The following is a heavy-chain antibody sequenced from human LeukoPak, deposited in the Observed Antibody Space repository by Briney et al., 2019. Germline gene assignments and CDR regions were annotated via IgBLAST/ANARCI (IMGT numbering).Heavy chain of an antibody. CDR2: IYYSGST. CDR1: GGSISSYY. D-gene: IGHD5-12*01. Sequence: ETLXXXCTVSGGSISSYYWSWIRQPPGKGLEWIGYIYYSGSTNYNPSLKSRVTISVDTSKNKFSLKLSSVTAADTAVYYCARXGPATIRLFDYWGQGTLVTVSS. CDR3: ARXGPATIRLFDY. J-gene: IGHJ4*02. V-gene: IGHV4-59*01.